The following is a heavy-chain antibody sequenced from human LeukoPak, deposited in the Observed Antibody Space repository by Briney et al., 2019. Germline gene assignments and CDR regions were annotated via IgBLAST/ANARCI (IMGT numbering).Heavy chain of an antibody. D-gene: IGHD2-21*01. J-gene: IGHJ4*02. CDR3: ARDFSYCGGDCYSH. V-gene: IGHV1-69*13. Sequence: SVKVSCKASGGTFSSYAISWVLQAPGQGLEWMGRIIPIFGTANYAQKFQGRVTITADESTSTAYMELSSLRSEDTAVYYCARDFSYCGGDCYSHWGQGTLVTVSS. CDR2: IIPIFGTA. CDR1: GGTFSSYA.